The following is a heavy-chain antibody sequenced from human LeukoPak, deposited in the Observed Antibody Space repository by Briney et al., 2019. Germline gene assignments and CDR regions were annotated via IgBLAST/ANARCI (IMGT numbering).Heavy chain of an antibody. D-gene: IGHD1-1*01. J-gene: IGHJ4*02. CDR1: GGSISNNNHY. CDR3: ARCTTGRTFGSLREIKRSREIDY. Sequence: SETLSLTCTVSGGSISNNNHYWGWIRQPPEKGLEWIGSIYNSGSAYNNPSLKSRVTISVDTSKNQFSLKLSSVTAADTAVYYCARCTTGRTFGSLREIKRSREIDYWGQGTLVTVSS. V-gene: IGHV4-39*01. CDR2: IYNSGSA.